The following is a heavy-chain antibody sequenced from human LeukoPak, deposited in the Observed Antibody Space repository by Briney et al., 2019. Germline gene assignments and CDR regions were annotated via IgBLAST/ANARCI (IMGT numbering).Heavy chain of an antibody. CDR1: GFTFSSYW. Sequence: PGGSLRLSCAASGFTFSSYWMSWVRQAPGKGLEWVANIKQDGSEKYYVDSVKGRFTISRDNAKNSLYLQMNSLRAEDTAVYYCARDRRLQRYYYYMDVWGKGTAVTVSS. CDR3: ARDRRLQRYYYYMDV. J-gene: IGHJ6*03. D-gene: IGHD5-24*01. V-gene: IGHV3-7*01. CDR2: IKQDGSEK.